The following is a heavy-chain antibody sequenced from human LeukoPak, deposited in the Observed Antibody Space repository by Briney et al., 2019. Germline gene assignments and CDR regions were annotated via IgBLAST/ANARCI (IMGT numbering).Heavy chain of an antibody. J-gene: IGHJ4*02. CDR3: ARRSRFGEFGGV. CDR2: IYPSDSDT. CDR1: GSIFTSYW. Sequence: PGASLQISGKGSGSIFTSYWIGWVRPLPGKGLEWMGIIYPSDSDTRYSPSFQGQVTISVDKSTNTASLQWNSLKASDSAMYYCARRSRFGEFGGVWGQGTLVTVSS. D-gene: IGHD3-10*01. V-gene: IGHV5-51*01.